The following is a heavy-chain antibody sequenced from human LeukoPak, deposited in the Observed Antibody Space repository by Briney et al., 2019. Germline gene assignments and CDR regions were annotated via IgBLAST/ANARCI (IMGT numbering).Heavy chain of an antibody. Sequence: PGGSLRLSCAASGFTFTSYGMHWVRQAPGKGLEWVAVIWYDGSNKYYADSVKGRFTISRDNSKNTLYLQMNSLRAEDTAVYYCARDGRGYSYGSFDYWGQGTLVTVSS. J-gene: IGHJ4*02. CDR2: IWYDGSNK. D-gene: IGHD5-18*01. V-gene: IGHV3-33*01. CDR3: ARDGRGYSYGSFDY. CDR1: GFTFTSYG.